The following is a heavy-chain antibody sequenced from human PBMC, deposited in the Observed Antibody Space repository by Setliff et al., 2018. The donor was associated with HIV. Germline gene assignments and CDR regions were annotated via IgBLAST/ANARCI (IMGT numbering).Heavy chain of an antibody. J-gene: IGHJ4*02. CDR1: GFTFNSYS. Sequence: GGSLSLSCAASGFTFNSYSMNWVRQAPGKGLEWVSSISSSSSYIYYADSVKGRFTISRDNAKNSLYLQMNSLSAEDTGIYYCASSDGSGSYPFDYWGQGTLVTVSS. CDR3: ASSDGSGSYPFDY. V-gene: IGHV3-21*01. CDR2: ISSSSSYI. D-gene: IGHD1-26*01.